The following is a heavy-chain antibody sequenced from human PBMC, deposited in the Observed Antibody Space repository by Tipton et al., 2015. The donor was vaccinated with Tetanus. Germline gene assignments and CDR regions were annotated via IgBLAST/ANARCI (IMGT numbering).Heavy chain of an antibody. CDR3: ARGIWFGPGPKFYFDS. CDR2: IYTSGTT. CDR1: GGSMISYY. V-gene: IGHV4-4*07. D-gene: IGHD3-10*01. J-gene: IGHJ4*02. Sequence: TLFLTCTVSGGSMISYYWSWIRQPAGKGLEWIGRIYTSGTTNYNPSLKSRVTMSLDTSKNQFSLKLNSVTAADTAVYYCARGIWFGPGPKFYFDSWGQGTLVAVSS.